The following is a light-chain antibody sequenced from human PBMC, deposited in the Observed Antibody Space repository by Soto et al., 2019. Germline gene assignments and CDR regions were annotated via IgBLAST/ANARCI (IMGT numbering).Light chain of an antibody. Sequence: IQMTQSPSTLSASVGDRVTITCRASQNINSWLAWYQQKPGKAPNLLIYDASTLESGVPPRFSGSGSGTEFTLTISSLQPADFATYYCQQYNSYSWTFGQRTKVDI. V-gene: IGKV1-5*01. CDR2: DAS. CDR3: QQYNSYSWT. CDR1: QNINSW. J-gene: IGKJ1*01.